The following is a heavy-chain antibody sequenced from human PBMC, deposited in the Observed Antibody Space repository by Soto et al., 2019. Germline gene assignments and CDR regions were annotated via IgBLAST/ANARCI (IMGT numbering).Heavy chain of an antibody. CDR1: ENTFSSYW. CDR3: ARNLGGQTDGMDV. J-gene: IGHJ6*02. V-gene: IGHV5-51*01. CDR2: IYPDDSDT. Sequence: PGESLKISCKGSENTFSSYWIAWVRQLPGKGLECMGIIYPDDSDTRYSPSFQGQVTISADKSISTAYLQWSSLKASDTAMYYCARNLGGQTDGMDVWGQGTTVTVSS. D-gene: IGHD2-15*01.